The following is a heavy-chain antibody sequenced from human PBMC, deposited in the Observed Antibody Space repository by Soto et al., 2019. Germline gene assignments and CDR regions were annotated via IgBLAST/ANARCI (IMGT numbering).Heavy chain of an antibody. Sequence: GGSLRLSCAASGFTFSSYGMHWVRQAPGKGLEWVAVISYDGSNKYYADSVKGRFTISRDNSKNTLYLHMNSLRAEDTAVYYCAKDRGYYGSGYYYYYGMDVWGQGTTVTVSS. CDR2: ISYDGSNK. CDR1: GFTFSSYG. D-gene: IGHD3-10*01. J-gene: IGHJ6*02. CDR3: AKDRGYYGSGYYYYYGMDV. V-gene: IGHV3-30*18.